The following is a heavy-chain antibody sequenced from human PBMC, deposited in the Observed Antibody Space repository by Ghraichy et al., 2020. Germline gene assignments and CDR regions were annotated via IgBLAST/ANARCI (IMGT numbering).Heavy chain of an antibody. V-gene: IGHV4-59*01. CDR1: GGSISSYY. D-gene: IGHD6-13*01. CDR2: IYYSGST. Sequence: SETLSLTCTVSGGSISSYYWSWIRQPPGKGLEWIGYIYYSGSTNYNPSLKSRVTISVDTSKNQFSLKLSSVTAADTAVYYCAREKQQLVERSYFDYWGLGTLITVSS. J-gene: IGHJ4*02. CDR3: AREKQQLVERSYFDY.